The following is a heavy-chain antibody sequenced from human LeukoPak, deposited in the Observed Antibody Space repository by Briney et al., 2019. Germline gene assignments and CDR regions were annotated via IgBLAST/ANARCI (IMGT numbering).Heavy chain of an antibody. J-gene: IGHJ6*02. V-gene: IGHV3-21*01. CDR2: ISRGGDYT. CDR1: GFTFSSYS. Sequence: KTGGSLRLSCAASGFTFSSYSMNWVRQAPGKGLEWVSSISRGGDYTYSEDSVKGRFTISRDNSKNTLYLQMNSLRPEDTAVYYCARGSNWFYYYYTMDVWGQGTTVTVSS. D-gene: IGHD6-13*01. CDR3: ARGSNWFYYYYTMDV.